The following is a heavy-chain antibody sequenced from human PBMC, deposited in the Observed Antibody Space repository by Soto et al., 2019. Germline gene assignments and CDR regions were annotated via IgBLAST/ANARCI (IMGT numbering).Heavy chain of an antibody. CDR1: GFTFSSYA. CDR3: ARDLEYDFWSGYYSP. CDR2: ISSNGGST. V-gene: IGHV3-64*01. D-gene: IGHD3-3*01. Sequence: EVQLVESGGGLVQPGGSLRLSCAASGFTFSSYAMHWVRQAPGKGLEYVSAISSNGGSTYYANSVKGRFTISRDNSKNTLYLQMGSLRAEDMAVYYCARDLEYDFWSGYYSPWGQGTLVTVSS. J-gene: IGHJ5*02.